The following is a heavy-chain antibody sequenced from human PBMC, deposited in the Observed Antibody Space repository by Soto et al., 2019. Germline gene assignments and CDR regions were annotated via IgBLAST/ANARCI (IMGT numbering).Heavy chain of an antibody. J-gene: IGHJ6*01. Sequence: SVKVSCKASVYSFTDYHIHWVRQAPGQGLEWLGRINPKSGGTSTAQKFQGWVTMTTDTSISTASMELTRLTSDDTAIYYCARGDSTDCSNGVCSFFYNHDMDVWGQGTTVTVSS. D-gene: IGHD2-8*01. CDR1: VYSFTDYH. V-gene: IGHV1-2*04. CDR3: ARGDSTDCSNGVCSFFYNHDMDV. CDR2: INPKSGGT.